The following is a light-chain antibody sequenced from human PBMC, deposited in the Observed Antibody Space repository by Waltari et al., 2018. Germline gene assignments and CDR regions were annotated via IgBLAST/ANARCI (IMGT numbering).Light chain of an antibody. J-gene: IGKJ5*01. CDR3: QQYNDWPPIT. Sequence: EILMTQSPGTLTLSPGDTVTLSCRASQSVNTNLAWYQQKPGQAPRLLIYGASNRATGTPARFSGSGSGTEFSLAISGLQSEDFAVYYCQQYNDWPPITFGQGTRLEIK. CDR1: QSVNTN. V-gene: IGKV3-15*01. CDR2: GAS.